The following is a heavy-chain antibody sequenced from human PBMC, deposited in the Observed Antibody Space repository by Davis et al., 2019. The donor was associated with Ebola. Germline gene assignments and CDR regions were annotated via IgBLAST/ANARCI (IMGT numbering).Heavy chain of an antibody. CDR1: GFTFSSYA. V-gene: IGHV3-30*04. Sequence: GGSLRLSCAASGFTFSSYAMHWVRQAPGKGLEWVAVISYDGSNKYYADSVKGRFTISRDNAKNSLYLQMNSLRAEDTAVYYCARDDEGYYCTGGSCYRSSAFDIWGQGTTVTVSS. CDR2: ISYDGSNK. J-gene: IGHJ3*02. D-gene: IGHD2-15*01. CDR3: ARDDEGYYCTGGSCYRSSAFDI.